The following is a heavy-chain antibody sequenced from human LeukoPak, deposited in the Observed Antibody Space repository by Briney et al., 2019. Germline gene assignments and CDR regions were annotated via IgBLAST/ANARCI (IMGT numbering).Heavy chain of an antibody. CDR1: GFTFSSYS. J-gene: IGHJ4*02. Sequence: GGSLRLSCAASGFTFSSYSMNWVRQAPGKGLEWVSSISSSSSYIYYADSVKGRFTISRDNAKNSLYLQMNSLRAEDTAAYYCARDRTSSGWFDYWGQGTLVTVSS. CDR3: ARDRTSSGWFDY. V-gene: IGHV3-21*01. CDR2: ISSSSSYI. D-gene: IGHD6-19*01.